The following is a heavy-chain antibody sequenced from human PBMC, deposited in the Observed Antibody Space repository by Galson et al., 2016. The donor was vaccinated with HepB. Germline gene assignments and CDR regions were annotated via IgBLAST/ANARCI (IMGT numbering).Heavy chain of an antibody. CDR1: GYTFTSNG. J-gene: IGHJ6*02. CDR3: ARSGYCSGAACYSEGLDV. Sequence: SVKVSCKASGYTFTSNGNSWVRQAPGQGLEWMGWINVYSDDTAYAHKFHGRVTLTADTSTATAYMELRSLRSDDTAVYYCARSGYCSGAACYSEGLDVWGQGTTVTVSS. CDR2: INVYSDDT. V-gene: IGHV1-18*01. D-gene: IGHD2-15*01.